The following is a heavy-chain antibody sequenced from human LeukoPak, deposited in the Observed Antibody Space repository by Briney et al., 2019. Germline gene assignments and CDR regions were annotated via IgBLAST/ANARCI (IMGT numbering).Heavy chain of an antibody. J-gene: IGHJ4*02. CDR1: GFTFSSYW. CDR3: ARLPRITMVRGVLY. CDR2: IKQDGSEK. V-gene: IGHV3-7*01. Sequence: GGSLRLSCAASGFTFSSYWMSWVRQAPGKGLEWVANIKQDGSEKYYADSVKGRFTISRDNAKNSLYLQMNSLRAEDTAVYYCARLPRITMVRGVLYWGQGTLVIVSS. D-gene: IGHD3-10*01.